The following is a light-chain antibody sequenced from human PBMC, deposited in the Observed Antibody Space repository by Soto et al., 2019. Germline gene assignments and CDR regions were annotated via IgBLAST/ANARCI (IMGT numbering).Light chain of an antibody. CDR3: AGWDGRPSCPV. CDR1: SSNIESNY. Sequence: QSVLTQPPSASGTPGQRVTISCSGGSSNIESNYVYWYQQLPGTAPKLLIYRNDQRPSGVPDRFSGSKSGTSASLAISGLRSEDEADYYCAGWDGRPSCPVFGVGRKVTVL. CDR2: RND. J-gene: IGLJ2*01. V-gene: IGLV1-47*01.